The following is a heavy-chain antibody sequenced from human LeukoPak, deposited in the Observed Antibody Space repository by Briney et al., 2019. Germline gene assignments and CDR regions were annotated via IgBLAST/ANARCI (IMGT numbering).Heavy chain of an antibody. J-gene: IGHJ3*02. D-gene: IGHD3-22*01. CDR3: AGGPDITMIVDNDAFDI. Sequence: SETLSLTCTVSGGSISSSSYYWGWIRQPPGKGLEWIGYIYYSGSTNYNPSLKSRVTISVDTSKNQFSLKLSSVTAADTAVYYCAGGPDITMIVDNDAFDIWGQGTMVTVSS. CDR2: IYYSGST. V-gene: IGHV4-61*05. CDR1: GGSISSSSYY.